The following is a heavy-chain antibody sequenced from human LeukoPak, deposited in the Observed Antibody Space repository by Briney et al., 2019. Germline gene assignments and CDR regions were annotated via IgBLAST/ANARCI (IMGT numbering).Heavy chain of an antibody. J-gene: IGHJ3*02. CDR2: ISGSGGST. CDR3: AKDLSRITMIVVSAFDI. D-gene: IGHD3-22*01. Sequence: PGGSLRLSCAASGFTFSSYAMSWVRQAPGKGLEWVSAISGSGGSTYYADSVKGRFTISRDNSKNTLYLQMNSLRAEDTAVYYCAKDLSRITMIVVSAFDIWGQGTMVTVSS. V-gene: IGHV3-23*01. CDR1: GFTFSSYA.